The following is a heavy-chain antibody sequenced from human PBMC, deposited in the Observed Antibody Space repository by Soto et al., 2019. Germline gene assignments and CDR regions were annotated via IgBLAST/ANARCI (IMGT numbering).Heavy chain of an antibody. CDR3: ARWVQYPRNYYYYGMDV. D-gene: IGHD5-18*01. Sequence: QVQLVESGGGVVQPGRSLRLSCAASGFTFSSYAMHWVRQVPGKGLEWVAVISYDGSNKYYADSVKGRFTISRDNSKNTLYLQMNSLRAEDTAVYYCARWVQYPRNYYYYGMDVWGQGTTVTVSS. V-gene: IGHV3-30-3*01. CDR2: ISYDGSNK. J-gene: IGHJ6*02. CDR1: GFTFSSYA.